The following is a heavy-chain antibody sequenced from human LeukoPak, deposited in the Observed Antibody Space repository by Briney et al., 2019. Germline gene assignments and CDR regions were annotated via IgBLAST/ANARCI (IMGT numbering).Heavy chain of an antibody. Sequence: SVKVSCKASGGTFSSYAISWVRQAPGQGLEWMGRIIPILGIANYAQKFQGRVTITADKSTSTAYMELSSLGSEDTAMYYCARDRGYCSSTSCWGFDYWGQGTLVTVSS. CDR1: GGTFSSYA. CDR3: ARDRGYCSSTSCWGFDY. CDR2: IIPILGIA. D-gene: IGHD2-2*03. V-gene: IGHV1-69*04. J-gene: IGHJ4*02.